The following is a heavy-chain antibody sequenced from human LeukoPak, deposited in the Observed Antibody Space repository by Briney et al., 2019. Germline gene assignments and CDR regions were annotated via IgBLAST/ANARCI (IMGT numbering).Heavy chain of an antibody. V-gene: IGHV3-74*03. J-gene: IGHJ5*02. CDR3: AKEGPSSGYPRRLKGYNWFDP. Sequence: QPGGSLRLSCVASGFTFSSYWMHWVRQAPGKGLVWVSRINSDGSSTTYADSVKGRFTISRDNAKNTVYLQMNSLRAEDTALYYCAKEGPSSGYPRRLKGYNWFDPWGQGTLVTVSS. D-gene: IGHD3-22*01. CDR2: INSDGSST. CDR1: GFTFSSYW.